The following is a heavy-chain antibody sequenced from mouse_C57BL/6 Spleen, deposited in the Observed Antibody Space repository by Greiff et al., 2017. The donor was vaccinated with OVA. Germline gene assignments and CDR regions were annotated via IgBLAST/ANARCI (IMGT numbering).Heavy chain of an antibody. D-gene: IGHD4-1*01. CDR1: GYTFTSYW. Sequence: VQLQQPGAELVKPGASVKMSCKASGYTFTSYWITWVKQRPGQGLEWIGDIYPGSGSTNYNEKFKSKATLTVDTSSSTAYMQLSSLTSEDSAVYYCARGGLGLYYLDYWGQGTTLTVSS. CDR2: IYPGSGST. CDR3: ARGGLGLYYLDY. J-gene: IGHJ2*01. V-gene: IGHV1-55*01.